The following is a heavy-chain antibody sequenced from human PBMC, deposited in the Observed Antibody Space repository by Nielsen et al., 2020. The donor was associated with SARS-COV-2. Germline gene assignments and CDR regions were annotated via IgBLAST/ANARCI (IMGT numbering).Heavy chain of an antibody. J-gene: IGHJ2*01. CDR2: ISDAGSSK. Sequence: GESLKISCAASGFTFSSYAMHWVRQAPGKGLEWVAVISDAGSSKYYPDSVKGRFTISRDNSKNTLYLQMNSLRAEDTAVYYCARDGSGPTWYFDLWGRGTLVTVSS. D-gene: IGHD2-15*01. CDR1: GFTFSSYA. V-gene: IGHV3-30*04. CDR3: ARDGSGPTWYFDL.